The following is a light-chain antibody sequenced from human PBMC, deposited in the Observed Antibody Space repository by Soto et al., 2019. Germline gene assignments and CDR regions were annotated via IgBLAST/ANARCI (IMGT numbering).Light chain of an antibody. CDR1: SSAVGSYNF. J-gene: IGLJ1*01. CDR3: CSYSGSSTYF. CDR2: EGT. Sequence: QSALTQPASVSGSPGQSITISCTGTSSAVGSYNFLSWYQQHPGKAPKLMIYEGTKRPSGISNRFSGSMSGNTASLTISGLQAEDGAEYYCCSYSGSSTYFFGTGTKLTVL. V-gene: IGLV2-23*01.